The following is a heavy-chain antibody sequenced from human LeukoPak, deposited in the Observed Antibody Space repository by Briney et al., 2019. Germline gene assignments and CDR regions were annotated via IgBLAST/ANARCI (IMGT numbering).Heavy chain of an antibody. D-gene: IGHD3-10*01. CDR1: VYTLTELS. Sequence: ASVKVSCKVSVYTLTELSMHWVRQAPGKGLEWMGGFDPEDGETIYAQKFQGRVTMTEDTSTDTAYMELSSLRSEDTAVYYCARAGEFGESPDAFDIWGQGTMVTVSS. CDR3: ARAGEFGESPDAFDI. CDR2: FDPEDGET. J-gene: IGHJ3*02. V-gene: IGHV1-24*01.